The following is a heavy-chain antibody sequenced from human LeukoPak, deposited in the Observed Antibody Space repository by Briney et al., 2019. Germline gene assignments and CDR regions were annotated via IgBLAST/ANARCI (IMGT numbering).Heavy chain of an antibody. V-gene: IGHV3-NL1*01. D-gene: IGHD4-11*01. J-gene: IGHJ4*02. Sequence: PGGSLRLSCAASGFTFSSYGMHWVRQAPGKGLEWVSGVSGSGGSTYYADSVKGRFTISRDNSNDTLYLQMNSLRAEDTAVYYCAKERNDYSNYVQDYWGQGTLVTVSS. CDR1: GFTFSSYG. CDR2: VSGSGGST. CDR3: AKERNDYSNYVQDY.